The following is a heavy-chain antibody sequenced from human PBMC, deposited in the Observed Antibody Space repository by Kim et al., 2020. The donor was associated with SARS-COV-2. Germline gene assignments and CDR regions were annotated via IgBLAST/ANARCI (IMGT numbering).Heavy chain of an antibody. CDR1: GGTFSSYA. CDR3: ARDGPQSGYEDY. Sequence: SVKVSCKASGGTFSSYAISWVRQAPGQGLEWMGGIIPIFGTANYAQKFQGRVTITADESTSTAYMELSSLRSEDTAVYYCARDGPQSGYEDYWGQGTLVTVSS. D-gene: IGHD5-12*01. J-gene: IGHJ4*02. CDR2: IIPIFGTA. V-gene: IGHV1-69*13.